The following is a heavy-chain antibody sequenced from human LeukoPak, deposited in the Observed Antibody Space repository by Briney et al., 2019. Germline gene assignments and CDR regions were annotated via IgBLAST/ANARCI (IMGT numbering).Heavy chain of an antibody. Sequence: GGSLRLSCAASGFTVSSNYMSWVRQAPGKGLEWVSVIYSGGSTYYADSVKGRFTISRHNSKNTLYLQMNSLRAEDTAVYYCARGPAYYDILTGSLYYYGMDVWGQGTTVTVSS. CDR1: GFTVSSNY. V-gene: IGHV3-53*04. CDR3: ARGPAYYDILTGSLYYYGMDV. CDR2: IYSGGST. D-gene: IGHD3-9*01. J-gene: IGHJ6*02.